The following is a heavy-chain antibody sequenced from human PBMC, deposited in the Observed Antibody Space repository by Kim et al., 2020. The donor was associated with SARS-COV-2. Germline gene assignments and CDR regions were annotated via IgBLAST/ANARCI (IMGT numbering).Heavy chain of an antibody. CDR2: IYYSGST. V-gene: IGHV4-59*13. Sequence: SETLSLTCTVSGGSISYYYWSWIRQPPGKGLEWIGYIYYSGSTHYNPSLKSRGTISVDTSTNQFPLKLRSVTAADTAVYYCARGTTSPGKAFDIWGQGTMVTVSS. D-gene: IGHD4-17*01. CDR3: ARGTTSPGKAFDI. J-gene: IGHJ3*02. CDR1: GGSISYYY.